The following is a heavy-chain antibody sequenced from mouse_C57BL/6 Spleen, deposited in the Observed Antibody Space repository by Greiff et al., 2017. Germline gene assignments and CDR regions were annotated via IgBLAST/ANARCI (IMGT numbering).Heavy chain of an antibody. CDR2: IDPSDSYT. V-gene: IGHV1-50*01. D-gene: IGHD2-5*01. CDR1: GYTFTSYW. J-gene: IGHJ2*01. CDR3: ARRAYSNYFDY. Sequence: QVQLQQPGAELVKPGASVKLSCKASGYTFTSYWMQWVKQRPGQGLEWIGEIDPSDSYTNYNQKFKGKATVTVDTSSSTAYMQLSSLTSEDSAVYYCARRAYSNYFDYWGQGTTLTVSS.